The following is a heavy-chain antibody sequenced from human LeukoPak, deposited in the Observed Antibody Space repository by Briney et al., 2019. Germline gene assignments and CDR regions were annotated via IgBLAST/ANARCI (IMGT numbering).Heavy chain of an antibody. J-gene: IGHJ3*02. CDR3: AGAAYCGGDCYHAFDI. CDR2: IYSGGST. Sequence: GSLRLSCAASGFTFSSYAMSWVRQAPGKGLEWVSVIYSGGSTYYADSVKGRFTISRDNSKNTLYLQMNSLRAEDTAVYYCAGAAYCGGDCYHAFDIWGQGTMVTVSS. D-gene: IGHD2-21*02. CDR1: GFTFSSYA. V-gene: IGHV3-53*01.